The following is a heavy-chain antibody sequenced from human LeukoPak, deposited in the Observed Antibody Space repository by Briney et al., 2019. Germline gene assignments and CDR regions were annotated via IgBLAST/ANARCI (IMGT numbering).Heavy chain of an antibody. D-gene: IGHD2-15*01. CDR2: ISYDGSNK. Sequence: GGSLRLSCAASGFTFSSYAMHWVRQAPGKGLEWVAVISYDGSNKYYADSVKARLTISRDNSKNTLCMQTNRLRAEDTAVYYCAKEAPYCGGGSCYIPATTVTTNYFDSWGQGTLVTVSS. V-gene: IGHV3-30-3*01. CDR1: GFTFSSYA. CDR3: AKEAPYCGGGSCYIPATTVTTNYFDS. J-gene: IGHJ4*02.